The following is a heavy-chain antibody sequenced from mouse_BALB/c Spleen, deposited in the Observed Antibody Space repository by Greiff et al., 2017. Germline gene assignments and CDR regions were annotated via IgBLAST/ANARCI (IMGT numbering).Heavy chain of an antibody. CDR2: IRSKSNNYAT. D-gene: IGHD2-4*01. V-gene: IGHV10-1*02. Sequence: EVQRVESGGGLVQPKGSLKLSCAASGFTFNTYAMNWVRQAPGKGLEWVARIRSKSNNYATYYADSVKDRFTISRDDSQSMLYLQMNNLKTEDTAMYYCVRQRVYYDYDEASSFAYWGQGTLVTVSA. CDR3: VRQRVYYDYDEASSFAY. J-gene: IGHJ3*01. CDR1: GFTFNTYA.